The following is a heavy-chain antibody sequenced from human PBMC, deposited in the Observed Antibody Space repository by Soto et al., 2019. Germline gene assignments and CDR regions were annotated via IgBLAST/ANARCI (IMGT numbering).Heavy chain of an antibody. J-gene: IGHJ4*02. V-gene: IGHV4-39*01. CDR2: IYYSGST. CDR3: ARQIVVVITTNFDY. CDR1: GGSISSSSYY. D-gene: IGHD3-22*01. Sequence: SETLSLTCTVSGGSISSSSYYWGWIRQPPWKGLEWIGSIYYSGSTYYNPSLKSRVTISVDTSKNQFSLKLSSVTAADTAVYYCARQIVVVITTNFDYWGQGXLVTVYS.